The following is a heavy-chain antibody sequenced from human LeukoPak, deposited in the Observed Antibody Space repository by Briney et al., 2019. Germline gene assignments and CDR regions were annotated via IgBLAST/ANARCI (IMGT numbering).Heavy chain of an antibody. CDR1: GYTFTSYG. V-gene: IGHV1-18*04. CDR2: ISAYNGNT. D-gene: IGHD6-13*01. CDR3: ARYPLSYSGNWHYYFDY. Sequence: GASVKVSCKASGYTFTSYGISWVRQAPGQGLEWMGWISAYNGNTNYAQNLQDRVFMNTDTSTTTAYMELWSLRSDDTAVYYCARYPLSYSGNWHYYFDYWGQGTLVTVSS. J-gene: IGHJ4*02.